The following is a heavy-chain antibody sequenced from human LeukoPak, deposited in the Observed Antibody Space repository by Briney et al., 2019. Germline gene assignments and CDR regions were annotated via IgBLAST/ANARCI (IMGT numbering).Heavy chain of an antibody. CDR2: IYHSGST. CDR3: ARELVGVVTHIPFDP. D-gene: IGHD3-3*01. Sequence: PSETLSLTCTVSGYSISSGDYWGWIRQPPGKGLEWIGSIYHSGSTYYNPSLKSRVTISVDTSKNQFSLKLSSVTAADTAVYYCARELVGVVTHIPFDPWGQGTLVTVPS. V-gene: IGHV4-38-2*02. CDR1: GYSISSGDY. J-gene: IGHJ5*02.